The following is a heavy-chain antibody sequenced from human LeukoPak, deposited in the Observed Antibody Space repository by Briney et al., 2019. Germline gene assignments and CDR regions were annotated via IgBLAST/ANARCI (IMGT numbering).Heavy chain of an antibody. CDR1: GGPIRTYQ. V-gene: IGHV4-59*01. CDR2: IHYSGSA. D-gene: IGHD4-23*01. J-gene: IGHJ4*02. CDR3: ARVGVDDSGNILKNFFDY. Sequence: SETLSLTCTVSGGPIRTYQWSWIRQPPGKGLEWIGNIHYSGSANYNPSLKSRVIISVDTSKNQFSLKLSPVTAADTALYYCARVGVDDSGNILKNFFDYWGQGTLVTGSS.